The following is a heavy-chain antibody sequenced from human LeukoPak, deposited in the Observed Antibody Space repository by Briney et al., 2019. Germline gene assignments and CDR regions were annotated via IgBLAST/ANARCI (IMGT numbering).Heavy chain of an antibody. CDR2: ISGDGTTT. V-gene: IGHV3-23*01. CDR3: AREVTPYNSLTLDH. CDR1: GFTFSSYA. D-gene: IGHD3-9*01. Sequence: PGGSLRLSCAATGFTFSSYAMSWVRQAPGKGLEWVSAISGDGTTTYYVDSVRGRFTFSRDNSQNTVHLQMNSLRVDDTAIYYCAREVTPYNSLTLDHWGQGALVTVSS. J-gene: IGHJ4*02.